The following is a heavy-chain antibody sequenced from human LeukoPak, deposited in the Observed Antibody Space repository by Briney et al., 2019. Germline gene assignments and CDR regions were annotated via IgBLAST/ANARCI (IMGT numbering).Heavy chain of an antibody. D-gene: IGHD3-22*01. CDR1: GYNFTNYW. J-gene: IGHJ4*02. V-gene: IGHV5-51*01. CDR3: ARSYDSSGCSDS. CDR2: IYPGDSDT. Sequence: GESLKISCKGSGYNFTNYWIGWVRQMPGKGLEWMGLIYPGDSDTRYGPSFQGQVTISADKSISTAYVQWSSLKASDTAMYYCARSYDSSGCSDSWGQGTLVTVSS.